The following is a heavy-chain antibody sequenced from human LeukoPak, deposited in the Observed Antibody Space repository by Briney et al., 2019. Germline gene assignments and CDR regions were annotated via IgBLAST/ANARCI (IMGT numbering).Heavy chain of an antibody. D-gene: IGHD3-22*01. V-gene: IGHV4-59*08. CDR1: GGSIRSYY. CDR2: IYYSGST. Sequence: SETLSLTCSVSGGSIRSYYWSWIRQPPGKGLEWIGYIYYSGSTNYNPSLKSRVTISVDTSKTQFSLNLSSVTAADTAVYYCARSSGYYYDTSAYYPEAFDIWGQGTMVTVSS. J-gene: IGHJ3*02. CDR3: ARSSGYYYDTSAYYPEAFDI.